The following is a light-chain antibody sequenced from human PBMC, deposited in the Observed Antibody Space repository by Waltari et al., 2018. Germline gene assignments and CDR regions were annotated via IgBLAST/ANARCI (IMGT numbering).Light chain of an antibody. CDR2: WAS. Sequence: DIVMTQSPDSLAVSLGERATINCKSSQSVLYSSNNKNYLAWYQQKPGLPPKLLIYWASTRESGVPDRFSGSGSGTDFTLTISSLQAEDVAVYHCQQYYSTPPTFGQGTKLEIK. V-gene: IGKV4-1*01. CDR1: QSVLYSSNNKNY. CDR3: QQYYSTPPT. J-gene: IGKJ2*01.